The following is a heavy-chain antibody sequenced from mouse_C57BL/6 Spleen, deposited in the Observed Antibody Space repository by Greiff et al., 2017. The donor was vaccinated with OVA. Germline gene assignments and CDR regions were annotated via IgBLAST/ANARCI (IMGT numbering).Heavy chain of an antibody. Sequence: VHVKQSGPELVKPGASVKISCKASGYSFTGYYMHWVKQSSEKSLEWIGEINPSTGGTSYNQKFKGKATLTVDKSSSTAYMQLKSLTSEDSAVYYCARSYGSDYFDYWGQGTTLTVSS. J-gene: IGHJ2*01. D-gene: IGHD1-1*01. CDR3: ARSYGSDYFDY. CDR2: INPSTGGT. CDR1: GYSFTGYY. V-gene: IGHV1-43*01.